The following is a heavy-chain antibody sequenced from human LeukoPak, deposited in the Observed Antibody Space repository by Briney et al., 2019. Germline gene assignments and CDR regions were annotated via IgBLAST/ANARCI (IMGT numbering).Heavy chain of an antibody. CDR3: AKDRDSSGWYGRGAFDY. CDR1: GFTFSSYA. J-gene: IGHJ4*02. V-gene: IGHV3-23*01. CDR2: ISGSGGST. Sequence: GGSLRLSCAASGFTFSSYAMSWVRQAPGKGLEWVSAISGSGGSTYYADSVKGRFTISRDNSKNTLYLQMNSLRAEDTAVYYCAKDRDSSGWYGRGAFDYWGQGTLVTVSS. D-gene: IGHD6-19*01.